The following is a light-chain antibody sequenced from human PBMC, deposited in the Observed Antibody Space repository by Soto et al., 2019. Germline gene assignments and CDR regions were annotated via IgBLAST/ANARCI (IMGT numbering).Light chain of an antibody. CDR3: QQRSNWPSLT. CDR2: DAS. Sequence: EIVLIHAPATLSFSPGEIATLSCRASQSVGSYLAWYQHKPGQAPRLLISDASNRATGIPARFSGSGSETDFTLTISSLEPEDSAVYYCQQRSNWPSLTFGGGTKVDIK. J-gene: IGKJ4*01. CDR1: QSVGSY. V-gene: IGKV3-11*01.